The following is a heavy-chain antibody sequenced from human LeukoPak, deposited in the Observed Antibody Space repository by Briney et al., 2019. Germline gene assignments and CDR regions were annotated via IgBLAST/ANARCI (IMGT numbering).Heavy chain of an antibody. Sequence: PSDTLSLTCTVSGGSISSVGYYWSWIRQHPGKGREWIGYIYYSGSTYYNPSLKSRVTISVDTSKNQFSLKLSSVTAADTAVYYCARNHYYDSSGYYYLFDYWGQGTLVTVSS. CDR2: IYYSGST. J-gene: IGHJ4*02. D-gene: IGHD3-22*01. CDR3: ARNHYYDSSGYYYLFDY. V-gene: IGHV4-31*03. CDR1: GGSISSVGYY.